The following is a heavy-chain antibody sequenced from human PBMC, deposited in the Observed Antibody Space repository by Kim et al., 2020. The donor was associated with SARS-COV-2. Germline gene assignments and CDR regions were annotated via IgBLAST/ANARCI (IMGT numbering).Heavy chain of an antibody. Sequence: YIYYADSVKGRFTISRDNAKNSLYLQMNSLRAEDTAVYYCARIYSSGWYPWGQGTLVTVSS. CDR2: YI. J-gene: IGHJ5*02. V-gene: IGHV3-21*01. CDR3: ARIYSSGWYP. D-gene: IGHD6-19*01.